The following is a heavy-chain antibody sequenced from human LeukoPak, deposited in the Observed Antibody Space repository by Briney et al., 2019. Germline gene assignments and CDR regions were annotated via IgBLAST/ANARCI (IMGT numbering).Heavy chain of an antibody. D-gene: IGHD4-17*01. CDR2: IYSGGST. CDR3: ARDRYDYGDYGSDC. CDR1: GFTVSSNY. Sequence: GGSLRLSCAASGFTVSSNYMSWVRQAPGKGLEWVSVIYSGGSTYYADSVKGRFTISRDNSKNTLYLQMNSLRAEDTAVYYCARDRYDYGDYGSDCWGQGTLVTVSS. V-gene: IGHV3-66*01. J-gene: IGHJ4*02.